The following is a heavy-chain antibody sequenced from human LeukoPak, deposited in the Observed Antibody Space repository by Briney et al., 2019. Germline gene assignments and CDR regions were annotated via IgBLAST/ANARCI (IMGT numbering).Heavy chain of an antibody. CDR3: ASGRVYYDFWSGYYTGVPYDY. CDR1: GYTFTGYY. J-gene: IGHJ4*02. D-gene: IGHD3-3*01. V-gene: IGHV1-2*02. CDR2: INPNSGGT. Sequence: ASVKVSCKASGYTFTGYYMHWVRQAPGQGLEWMGWINPNSGGTNYAQKFQGRVTMTRDTSISTAYMELSRLRSDDTAVYYCASGRVYYDFWSGYYTGVPYDYWGQGTLVTVSS.